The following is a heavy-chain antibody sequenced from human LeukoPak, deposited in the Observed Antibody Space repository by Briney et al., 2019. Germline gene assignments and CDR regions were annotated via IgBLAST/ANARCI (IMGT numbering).Heavy chain of an antibody. CDR1: GFTFRDYG. CDR3: TRNPHPFCSGVHCPSDS. CDR2: IRSKTYSGAT. V-gene: IGHV3-49*03. Sequence: GGSLRLSCTTSGFTFRDYGMSWFRQAPGRGLEWGSFIRSKTYSGATDYAASVRGRFVISRDDSESIAYLQMNSLKTEDTGVYYCTRNPHPFCSGVHCPSDSWGQGTLVTVSP. J-gene: IGHJ4*02. D-gene: IGHD2-15*01.